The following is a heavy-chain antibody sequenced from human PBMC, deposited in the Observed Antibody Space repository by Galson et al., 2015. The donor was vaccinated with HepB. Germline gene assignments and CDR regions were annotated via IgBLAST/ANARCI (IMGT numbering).Heavy chain of an antibody. V-gene: IGHV5-51*01. CDR1: GYSFTSYW. CDR3: ARQRGEDSSSWYWFDP. J-gene: IGHJ5*02. D-gene: IGHD6-13*01. CDR2: IYPGDPDT. Sequence: QSGAEVKKPGESLKISCKGSGYSFTSYWIGWVRQMPGKGLEWMGIIYPGDPDTRYSPSFQGQVTISADKSISTAYLQWSSLKASGTAMYYCARQRGEDSSSWYWFDPWGQGTLVTVSS.